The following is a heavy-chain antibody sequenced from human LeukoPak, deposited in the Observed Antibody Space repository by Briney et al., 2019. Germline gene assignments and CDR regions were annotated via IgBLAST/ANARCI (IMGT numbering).Heavy chain of an antibody. D-gene: IGHD3-22*01. J-gene: IGHJ5*02. CDR3: ARDKRALVYYYDSSGYGNWFDP. Sequence: SETLSLTCTVSGGSISSYYWSWIRQPPGKGLEWIGYIYYSGSTYYNPSLKSRVTISVDTSKNQFSLKLSSVTAADTAVYYCARDKRALVYYYDSSGYGNWFDPWGQGTLVTVSS. CDR1: GGSISSYY. CDR2: IYYSGST. V-gene: IGHV4-59*06.